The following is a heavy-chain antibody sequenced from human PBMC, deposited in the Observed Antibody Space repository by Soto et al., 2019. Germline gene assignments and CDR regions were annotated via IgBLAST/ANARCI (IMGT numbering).Heavy chain of an antibody. J-gene: IGHJ4*02. D-gene: IGHD3-10*01. CDR1: GFTFSSYG. CDR2: ISYDGSNK. V-gene: IGHV3-30*18. CDR3: AKKGPMVRGVLYYFDY. Sequence: QVQLVESGGGVVQPGRSLRLSCAASGFTFSSYGMHWVRQAPGKGLEWVAVISYDGSNKYYADSVKGRFTISRDNSKNTLYLQMNSLRAEDTAVYYCAKKGPMVRGVLYYFDYWGQGTLVTVSS.